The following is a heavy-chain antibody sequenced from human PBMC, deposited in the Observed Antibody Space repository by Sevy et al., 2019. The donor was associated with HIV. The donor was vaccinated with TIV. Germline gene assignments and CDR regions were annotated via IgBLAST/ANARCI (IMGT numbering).Heavy chain of an antibody. CDR2: ISYDGSNK. Sequence: GESLKISCAASGFTFSSYAMHWVRQAPGKGLEWVAVISYDGSNKYYADSVKGRFNISRDNSKNTLYLQMNSLRAEDTAVYYCARAAYCGGDCYLYYFDYWGQGTLVTVSS. V-gene: IGHV3-30-3*01. CDR1: GFTFSSYA. CDR3: ARAAYCGGDCYLYYFDY. D-gene: IGHD2-21*02. J-gene: IGHJ4*02.